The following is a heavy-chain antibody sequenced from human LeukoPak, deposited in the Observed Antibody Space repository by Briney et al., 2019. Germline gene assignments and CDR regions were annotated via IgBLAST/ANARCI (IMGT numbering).Heavy chain of an antibody. CDR2: IYSSGST. CDR1: GASMSSNY. Sequence: SRTLSLTCNVSGASMSSNYWSWIRQPPGKGLEWIGYIYSSGSTNYNPSLKSRVTISVDTSKNQFSLKLISVTAADTAVYYCTRSDYRDCQCDYWGQGTLVTVSS. J-gene: IGHJ4*02. D-gene: IGHD4-17*01. CDR3: TRSDYRDCQCDY. V-gene: IGHV4-59*01.